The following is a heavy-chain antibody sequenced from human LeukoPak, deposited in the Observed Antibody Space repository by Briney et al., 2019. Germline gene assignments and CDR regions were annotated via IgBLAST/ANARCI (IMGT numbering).Heavy chain of an antibody. J-gene: IGHJ4*02. Sequence: GESLKISCKGSGYSVTNSWIGWVRQMPGKGLEWMGIIYLGDSDTRYSPSFKGQVTISADRSINTAYLQWVSLKASDTAMYYCARHPSYPRGWAFDYGGQGPLVTVSS. V-gene: IGHV5-51*01. CDR2: IYLGDSDT. CDR1: GYSVTNSW. D-gene: IGHD6-19*01. CDR3: ARHPSYPRGWAFDY.